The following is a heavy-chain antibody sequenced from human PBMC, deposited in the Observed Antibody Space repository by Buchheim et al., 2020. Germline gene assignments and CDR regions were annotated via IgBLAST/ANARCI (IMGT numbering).Heavy chain of an antibody. CDR1: GGSFSGYY. Sequence: QVQLQQWGAGLLKPSETLSLTCAVYGGSFSGYYWSWIRQPPGKGLEWIGEINHRGSTNYNPSLKSRVTISVDTSNNPSSLKLSYVTAADTAVYYCAREGIYDILTGYPFYYYYGMDVWGQGTT. CDR3: AREGIYDILTGYPFYYYYGMDV. CDR2: INHRGST. J-gene: IGHJ6*02. V-gene: IGHV4-34*01. D-gene: IGHD3-9*01.